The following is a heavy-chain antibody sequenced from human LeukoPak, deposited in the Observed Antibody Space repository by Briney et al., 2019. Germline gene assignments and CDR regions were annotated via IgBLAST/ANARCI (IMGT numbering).Heavy chain of an antibody. V-gene: IGHV3-15*01. CDR3: TTDSPVWEDAFDI. D-gene: IGHD3-16*01. Sequence: GGSLRLSCGASGFTFSSYAMNWVRQAPGKGLEWVGRIKSKTDGGTTDYAAPVKGRSTISRDDSKNTLYLQMNSLKTEDTAVYYCTTDSPVWEDAFDIWGQGTMVTVSS. CDR1: GFTFSSYA. J-gene: IGHJ3*02. CDR2: IKSKTDGGTT.